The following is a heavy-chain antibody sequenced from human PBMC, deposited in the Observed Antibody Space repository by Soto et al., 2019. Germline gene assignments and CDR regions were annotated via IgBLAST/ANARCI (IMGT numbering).Heavy chain of an antibody. Sequence: QVQLVESGGGVVQPGRSLRLSCAASGFTLSDYGMHWVRQAPGKGLEWVAMISHDGTTKYWADSEKGRFTISRDNSKNALYLPMNSLRAEDTAVYYCAKDRRDGEYNSVYDFWGQGALVTVSS. CDR3: AKDRRDGEYNSVYDF. J-gene: IGHJ4*02. CDR1: GFTLSDYG. D-gene: IGHD1-1*01. CDR2: ISHDGTTK. V-gene: IGHV3-30*18.